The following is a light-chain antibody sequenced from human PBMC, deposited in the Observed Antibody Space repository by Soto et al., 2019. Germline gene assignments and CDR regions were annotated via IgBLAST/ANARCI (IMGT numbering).Light chain of an antibody. J-gene: IGKJ3*01. CDR1: ESVASPN. CDR3: QQYGSSPRT. Sequence: EIVMTQSPATPSLSPGEAATLSCRASESVASPNLAWYQQKPGQAPRLLFYSASRRATGVPDRFSGSGSGTDFTLTISRLEPEDFAVYYCQQYGSSPRTFGPGTKVDI. CDR2: SAS. V-gene: IGKV3-20*01.